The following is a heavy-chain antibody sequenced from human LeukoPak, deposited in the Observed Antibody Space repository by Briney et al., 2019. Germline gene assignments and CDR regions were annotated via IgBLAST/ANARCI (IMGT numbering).Heavy chain of an antibody. CDR3: AKGVNGYYDSSGYYDY. Sequence: GGSLRLSCAASGFTITRNYMTWVRQAPGKGLGWVSLIYSGGSTSYSDSVKGRFTISRDTSKETVYLQMDSLRAEDTAVYYCAKGVNGYYDSSGYYDYWGQGTLVTVSS. V-gene: IGHV3-53*01. D-gene: IGHD3-22*01. J-gene: IGHJ4*02. CDR1: GFTITRNY. CDR2: IYSGGST.